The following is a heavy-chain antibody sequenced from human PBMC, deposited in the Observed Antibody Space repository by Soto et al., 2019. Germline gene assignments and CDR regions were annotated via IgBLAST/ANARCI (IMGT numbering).Heavy chain of an antibody. J-gene: IGHJ4*02. D-gene: IGHD6-13*01. V-gene: IGHV4-59*12. CDR3: ARARATIAAAAIFDC. CDR2: IYYAGTT. CDR1: GGSLSQYY. Sequence: PSETLSLTCTVSGGSLSQYYWGWTRQSPGNTLEWIGYIYYAGTTAYNPSLKSRLTISVDKSKNQFSLKLTSVTAADTAVYYCARARATIAAAAIFDCWGQGTLVTVSS.